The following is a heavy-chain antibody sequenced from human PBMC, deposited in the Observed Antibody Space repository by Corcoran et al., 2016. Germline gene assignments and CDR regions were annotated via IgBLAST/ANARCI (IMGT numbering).Heavy chain of an antibody. CDR3: ARIDCTGGSCRPYYYYGIDV. Sequence: QVQMVESGGGVIQPGRSLTLSCAASGFTFNTYGMNGGRQAPGKGPEWVAVIWYDGSIKYYADSVKGRLTISRDNSKNTLYLQMNSLRAEDTALYYCARIDCTGGSCRPYYYYGIDVWGQGTTVTVSS. J-gene: IGHJ6*02. CDR2: IWYDGSIK. D-gene: IGHD2-15*01. CDR1: GFTFNTYG. V-gene: IGHV3-33*01.